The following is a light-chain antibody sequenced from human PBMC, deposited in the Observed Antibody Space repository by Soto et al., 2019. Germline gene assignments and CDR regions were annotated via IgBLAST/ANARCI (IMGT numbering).Light chain of an antibody. CDR3: QGYGSSPYT. Sequence: EIVLTQSPGTLSSSPGERATLSCSASQSLGSRSLAGYRQKPGQAPRLRIYGASSMATAIPDRFSGSGSGTDFTLTISRLEPEDLAVYYCQGYGSSPYTFGQGTKLEIK. J-gene: IGKJ2*01. V-gene: IGKV3-20*01. CDR1: QSLGSRS. CDR2: GAS.